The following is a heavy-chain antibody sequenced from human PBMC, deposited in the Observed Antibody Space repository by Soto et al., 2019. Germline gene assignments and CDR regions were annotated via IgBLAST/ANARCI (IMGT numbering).Heavy chain of an antibody. Sequence: QVQLVQSGAEVKKPGASVKVSCKASGYTFTSYYMHWVRQAPGQGLEWMGIINPSGGSTSYAQKVQGRVTMTRDTSTSTVYMELSSLRSEDTAVYYCARVKGERDYYYYGMDVWGQGPTATVSS. D-gene: IGHD3-16*01. V-gene: IGHV1-46*01. CDR2: INPSGGST. CDR1: GYTFTSYY. CDR3: ARVKGERDYYYYGMDV. J-gene: IGHJ6*02.